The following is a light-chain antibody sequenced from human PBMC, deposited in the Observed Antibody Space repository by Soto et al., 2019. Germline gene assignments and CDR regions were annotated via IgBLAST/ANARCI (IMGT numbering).Light chain of an antibody. CDR2: RAS. CDR1: QTVNTT. V-gene: IGKV3D-15*01. CDR3: QHYNNWPPLT. Sequence: EIVLTQSPESLSLSPGERATLSCRASQTVNTTYVAWYQQKPGQAPRLLIFRASNKAAGIPDRFSGSGSGTEFTLTISSLQSTVFAVYYCQHYNNWPPLTFGGGTKVDIK. J-gene: IGKJ4*02.